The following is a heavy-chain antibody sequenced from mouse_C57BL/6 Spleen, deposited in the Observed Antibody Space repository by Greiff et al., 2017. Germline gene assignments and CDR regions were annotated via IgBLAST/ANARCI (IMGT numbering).Heavy chain of an antibody. Sequence: VQLQQSGAELARPGASVKMSCKASGYTFTSYTMHWVKQRPGQGLEWIGYINPSSGYTKYNQKFKDKATLTTDKSSSTAYMQLSSLTSEDSAVYYGARHYYGSSGYAMDYWGQGTSVTVSS. D-gene: IGHD1-1*01. CDR1: GYTFTSYT. CDR2: INPSSGYT. CDR3: ARHYYGSSGYAMDY. V-gene: IGHV1-4*01. J-gene: IGHJ4*01.